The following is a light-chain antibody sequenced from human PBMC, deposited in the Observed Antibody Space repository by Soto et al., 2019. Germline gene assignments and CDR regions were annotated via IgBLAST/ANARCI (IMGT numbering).Light chain of an antibody. V-gene: IGKV4-1*01. CDR3: QQYYITPPL. J-gene: IGKJ4*01. Sequence: DIVMTQSPDSLAVSLGESATINCKSSQSVLYSSNNKNYLAWYQQKPGQPPKLLIYWASTRESGVPDRFSGSGSGTDFTLTISSLQAEDVAVYYCQQYYITPPLFXGGTKVDIK. CDR1: QSVLYSSNNKNY. CDR2: WAS.